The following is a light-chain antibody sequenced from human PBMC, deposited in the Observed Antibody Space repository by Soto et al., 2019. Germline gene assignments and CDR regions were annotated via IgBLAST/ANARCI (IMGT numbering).Light chain of an antibody. CDR1: SSDVGGYNF. CDR2: DVT. V-gene: IGLV2-11*01. Sequence: QSVLTQPRSVSGSPGQSVTISCTGTSSDVGGYNFVSWYQQHPGKAPKFMIYDVTKRPSGVPDRFSGSKSGNTASLTISGLQAEDGADYYCCSYVGSYTSYVFGTGTKLTVL. J-gene: IGLJ1*01. CDR3: CSYVGSYTSYV.